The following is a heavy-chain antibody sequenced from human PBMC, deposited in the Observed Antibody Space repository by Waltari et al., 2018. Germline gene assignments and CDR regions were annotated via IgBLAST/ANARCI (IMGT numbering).Heavy chain of an antibody. V-gene: IGHV5-51*01. J-gene: IGHJ4*02. CDR1: GYSFTSYW. CDR3: ASSTLAVADYFDY. CDR2: IYPVDSDT. D-gene: IGHD6-19*01. Sequence: EVQLVQSGAEVKKPGESLKISCKGSGYSFTSYWIGWVRQMPGKGLEWMGIIYPVDSDTRDGPSVQGQVTIAADKSISTAYLQWSSLKASDTAMYYCASSTLAVADYFDYWGQGTLVTVSS.